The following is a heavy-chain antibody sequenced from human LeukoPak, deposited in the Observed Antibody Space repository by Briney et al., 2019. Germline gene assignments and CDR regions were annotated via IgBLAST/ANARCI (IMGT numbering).Heavy chain of an antibody. V-gene: IGHV3-74*01. CDR2: INSGGTST. Sequence: PGGSLRLSCAASGFTFSSYWMHWVRQAPGKGLVWVSRINSGGTSTTYADSVKGRFTVSRDNSKNTLYLQMSSLGAEDTAVYYCARARSDTDPYFYVMDVWGQGATLTVSS. J-gene: IGHJ6*02. D-gene: IGHD1-26*01. CDR3: ARARSDTDPYFYVMDV. CDR1: GFTFSSYW.